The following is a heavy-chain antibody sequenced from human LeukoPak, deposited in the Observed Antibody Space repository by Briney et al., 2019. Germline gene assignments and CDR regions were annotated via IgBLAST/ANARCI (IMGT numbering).Heavy chain of an antibody. CDR1: GGTFSSYA. V-gene: IGHV1-69*13. Sequence: SVKVSCKASGGTFSSYAISWVRQAPGQGLEWMGGIIPIFGTANYAQKFQGRVTITADESTSTAYMELSSLRSEDTAVYYCAREGNPYYYDSSGCYYFDYWGQGTLVTVSS. J-gene: IGHJ4*02. CDR2: IIPIFGTA. D-gene: IGHD3-22*01. CDR3: AREGNPYYYDSSGCYYFDY.